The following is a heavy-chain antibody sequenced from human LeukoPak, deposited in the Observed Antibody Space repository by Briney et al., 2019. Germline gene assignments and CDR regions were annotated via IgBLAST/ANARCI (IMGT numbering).Heavy chain of an antibody. V-gene: IGHV3-53*01. CDR3: ASAPTTMIVGAFDV. CDR1: GLSVSSNC. J-gene: IGHJ3*01. D-gene: IGHD3-22*01. Sequence: GGSLRLSCAPSGLSVSSNCMSWVRQAPGKGLEWVSSIYSDGTTYYTESVRGRYTISRDNSKNTVYLQMNIPRADDSAVYYCASAPTTMIVGAFDVWGQGRRVTVSS. CDR2: IYSDGTT.